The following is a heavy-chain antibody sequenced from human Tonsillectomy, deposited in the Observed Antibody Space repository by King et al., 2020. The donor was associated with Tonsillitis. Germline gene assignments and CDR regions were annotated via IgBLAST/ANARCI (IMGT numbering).Heavy chain of an antibody. V-gene: IGHV3-74*02. CDR3: ARVDGDYVTYGMDV. CDR2: INSDGSST. D-gene: IGHD4-17*01. J-gene: IGHJ6*02. CDR1: GFTFSSYW. Sequence: VQLVESGGGLVQPGGSLRLSCAASGFTFSSYWMHWVRQAPGKGLVWVSRINSDGSSTSYADSVKGRFTISRDNAKNTLYLQMNSLRAEDTAVYYCARVDGDYVTYGMDVWGQGTTVTVSS.